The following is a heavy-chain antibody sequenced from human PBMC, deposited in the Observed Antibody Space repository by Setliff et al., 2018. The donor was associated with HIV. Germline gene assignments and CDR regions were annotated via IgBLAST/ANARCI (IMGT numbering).Heavy chain of an antibody. CDR2: IYYSGTT. V-gene: IGHV4-31*03. J-gene: IGHJ5*02. D-gene: IGHD2-15*01. Sequence: PSETLSLTCTVSGDSISSGGYYWSWIRQHPGKGLEWIGYIYYSGTTYYNPSLKSRVTISVDTSKNNFSLKLSSVTAADTAVYFCARGTRSSVDWFDPWGQGALVTVSS. CDR1: GDSISSGGYY. CDR3: ARGTRSSVDWFDP.